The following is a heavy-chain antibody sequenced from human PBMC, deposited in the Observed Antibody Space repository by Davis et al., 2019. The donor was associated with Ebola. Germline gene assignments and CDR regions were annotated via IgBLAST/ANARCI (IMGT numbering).Heavy chain of an antibody. CDR1: GFSLSTSGMC. J-gene: IGHJ4*02. CDR3: ARMQWELLDY. D-gene: IGHD1-26*01. Sequence: SGPTLVKPTQTLTLACTFSGFSLSTSGMCVSWIRQPPGKALEWLARIDWDDDKYYSTSLKSRLTISKDTSKKQVVLTMTNMDPVDTATYYCARMQWELLDYWGQGTLVIVSS. CDR2: IDWDDDK. V-gene: IGHV2-70*11.